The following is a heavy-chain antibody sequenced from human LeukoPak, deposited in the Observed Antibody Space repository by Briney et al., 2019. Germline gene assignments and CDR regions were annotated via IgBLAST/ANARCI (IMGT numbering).Heavy chain of an antibody. CDR3: ARGRPHSSLYNY. CDR1: GFIVSINF. V-gene: IGHV3-53*01. J-gene: IGHJ4*02. Sequence: PGWSLRLSCAASGFIVSINFLTWLRQAPGKGLEWVYVIVTVGSAFYADSVKARFTISRDSSKNTLYLQMNSLRAEHTPVYYWARGRPHSSLYNYWGQGSLVTV. CDR2: IVTVGSA. D-gene: IGHD1-14*01.